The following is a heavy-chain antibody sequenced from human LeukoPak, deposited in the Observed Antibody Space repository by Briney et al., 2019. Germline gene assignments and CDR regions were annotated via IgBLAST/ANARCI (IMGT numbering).Heavy chain of an antibody. CDR1: APSFTGSY. Sequence: SATLSLTRPLYAPSFTGSYWSWTRQPPGKGMEWIGEINHSGSTNYNPSLKSRVTISVDTSKNQFSLKLSSVTAADTAVYYCARRGRSTFHWGQGTLVTVSS. D-gene: IGHD3-10*01. J-gene: IGHJ4*02. CDR2: INHSGST. CDR3: ARRGRSTFH. V-gene: IGHV4-34*01.